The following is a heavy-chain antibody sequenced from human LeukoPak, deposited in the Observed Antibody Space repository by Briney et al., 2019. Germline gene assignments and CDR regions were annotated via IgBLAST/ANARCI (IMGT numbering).Heavy chain of an antibody. CDR2: IYHSGST. CDR1: GVSISTYY. Sequence: SETLSLTCTISGVSISTYYWSWIRQPPGKGLEWIGSIYHSGSTYYNPSLKSRVTISVDTSKNQFSLKLSSVTAADTAVYYCARQGIAVAGFHDYWGQGTLVTVSS. J-gene: IGHJ4*02. V-gene: IGHV4-59*08. D-gene: IGHD6-19*01. CDR3: ARQGIAVAGFHDY.